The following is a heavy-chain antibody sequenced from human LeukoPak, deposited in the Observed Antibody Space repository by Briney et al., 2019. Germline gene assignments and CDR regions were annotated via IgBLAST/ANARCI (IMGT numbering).Heavy chain of an antibody. CDR2: ISAYNGNT. J-gene: IGHJ4*02. V-gene: IGHV1-18*01. CDR3: ATDPELRH. Sequence: ASVKVSCKASGYTFTSYGISWVRQAPGQGLEWMGWISAYNGNTNYAQKFQGRVTMTEDTSTDTAYMELSSLRSEDTAVYYCATDPELRHWGQGTLVTVSS. CDR1: GYTFTSYG. D-gene: IGHD1-26*01.